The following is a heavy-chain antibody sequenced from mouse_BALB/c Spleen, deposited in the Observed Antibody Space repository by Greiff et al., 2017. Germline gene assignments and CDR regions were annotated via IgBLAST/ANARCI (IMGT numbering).Heavy chain of an antibody. J-gene: IGHJ4*01. V-gene: IGHV1-9*01. CDR1: GYTFSSYW. D-gene: IGHD2-12*01. Sequence: QVQLQQSGAELMKPGASVKISCKATGYTFSSYWIAWVKQRPGHGLEWIGEILPGSGSTNYNEKFKGKATFTADTSSNTSYMQLSSLTSEDSAVYSCARYDLRSYCHAMDDWGQGTSVTGSS. CDR2: ILPGSGST. CDR3: ARYDLRSYCHAMDD.